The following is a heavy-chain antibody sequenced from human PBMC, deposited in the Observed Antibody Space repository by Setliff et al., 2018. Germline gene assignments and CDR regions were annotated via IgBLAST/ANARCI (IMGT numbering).Heavy chain of an antibody. Sequence: GGSLRLSCAASGFTFSDYYMAWIRQAPGKGLAWVSHISISGNSIYSADSLKGRFTISRDNAKNSLYLQMNSLRAEDTAVYYCARAKGYYGSGSYLSAFDYWGQGALVTVSS. J-gene: IGHJ4*02. CDR2: ISISGNSI. V-gene: IGHV3-11*04. CDR3: ARAKGYYGSGSYLSAFDY. D-gene: IGHD3-10*01. CDR1: GFTFSDYY.